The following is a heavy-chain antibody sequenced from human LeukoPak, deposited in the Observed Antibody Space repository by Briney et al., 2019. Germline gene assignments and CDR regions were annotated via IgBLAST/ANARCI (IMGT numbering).Heavy chain of an antibody. J-gene: IGHJ6*04. V-gene: IGHV3-73*01. CDR2: IRSKANSYAT. D-gene: IGHD2-2*01. CDR1: GFTFSGSA. Sequence: PGGSLRLSCAASGFTFSGSAMHWVRQASGKGLEWVGRIRSKANSYATAYAASVKGRFTISRDDSKNTAYLQMNSLKTEDTAVYYCTVLVPAAILPMDVWGKGTTVTGSS. CDR3: TVLVPAAILPMDV.